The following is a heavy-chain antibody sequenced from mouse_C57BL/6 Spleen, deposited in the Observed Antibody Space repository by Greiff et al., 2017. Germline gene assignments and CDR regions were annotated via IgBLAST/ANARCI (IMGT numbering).Heavy chain of an antibody. D-gene: IGHD1-1*01. CDR3: ARGATVVYFDY. CDR2: IYPGDGDT. Sequence: VQLQQSGAELVKPGASVRISSKASGSAFGSSWLTWVKQRPGKGLEWIGQIYPGDGDTNYNGKFKGKATLTADKSSSTAYMQLSSLTSEDSAVYFCARGATVVYFDYWGQGTTLTVSS. CDR1: GSAFGSSW. J-gene: IGHJ2*01. V-gene: IGHV1-80*01.